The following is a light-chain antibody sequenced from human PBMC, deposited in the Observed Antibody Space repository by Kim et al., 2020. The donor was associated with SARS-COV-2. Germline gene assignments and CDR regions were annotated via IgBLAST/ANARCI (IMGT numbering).Light chain of an antibody. CDR1: QNIFTY. CDR2: DAS. V-gene: IGKV3-11*01. CDR3: QQRANWHIA. J-gene: IGKJ5*01. Sequence: EIVLTQSPDTLSLSPGERGTLSCRASQNIFTYLAWYQQKPGQSPRLLIYDASKRATGIPTRFSGSGSGTEFTLTINSLEAEDFAVYYCQQRANWHIAFGQGTRLEIK.